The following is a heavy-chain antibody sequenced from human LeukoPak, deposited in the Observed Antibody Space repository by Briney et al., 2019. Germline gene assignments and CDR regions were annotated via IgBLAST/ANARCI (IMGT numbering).Heavy chain of an antibody. D-gene: IGHD1-26*01. CDR3: ARIWDGYSGSDY. CDR1: GFTFNSYS. Sequence: GGSLRLSCAASGFTFNSYSMKWVRQAPGKGLEWISYLSRSGSTIYYAASVKGRFTISRDNAKNLLYLQMNSLRAEDTAVYYCARIWDGYSGSDYWGQGTLVTVSS. V-gene: IGHV3-48*01. J-gene: IGHJ4*02. CDR2: LSRSGSTI.